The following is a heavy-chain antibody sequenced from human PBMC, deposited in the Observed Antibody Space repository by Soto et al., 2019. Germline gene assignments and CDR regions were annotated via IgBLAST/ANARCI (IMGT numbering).Heavy chain of an antibody. J-gene: IGHJ4*02. V-gene: IGHV2-70*04. CDR2: IDWDDDK. CDR3: ARSPGGFTVATYFFDY. D-gene: IGHD3-16*01. CDR1: GFSLSSKGMR. Sequence: SGPAVNPTQTLTLTCTFSGFSLSSKGMRVSWIRQPPGKALEWLARIDWDDDKFYSPSLRTRLAISKGTSKNQVVLTMTNVDPMDTATYYCARSPGGFTVATYFFDYWGQGTLVTVS.